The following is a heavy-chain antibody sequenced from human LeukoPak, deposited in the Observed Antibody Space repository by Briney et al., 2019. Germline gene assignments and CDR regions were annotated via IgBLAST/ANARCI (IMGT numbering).Heavy chain of an antibody. J-gene: IGHJ6*03. CDR3: ARVEATTGRNYHYYYMDV. CDR1: GFYFSGYS. CDR2: INSGSTYM. D-gene: IGHD1-1*01. Sequence: GGSLRLSCGASGFYFSGYSMNWVRQAPGKGLEWVSSINSGSTYMYYADSVEGRFTISRDNAKNSLHLQMDSLRAEDTAVYFCARVEATTGRNYHYYYMDVWGKGTTVIVSS. V-gene: IGHV3-21*01.